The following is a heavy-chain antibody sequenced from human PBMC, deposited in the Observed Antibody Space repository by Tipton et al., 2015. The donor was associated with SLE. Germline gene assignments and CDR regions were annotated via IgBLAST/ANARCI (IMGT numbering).Heavy chain of an antibody. Sequence: TLSLTCAVSGGSISSSNWWSWVRQAPGKGLEWVGRVFARGSTNYNPSLRSRVTISIDTSRNQFSLKLRSVTAADTAVYYCASHGGNDFWRGNWFDPWGQGALVTVSS. J-gene: IGHJ5*02. V-gene: IGHV4-4*02. CDR3: ASHGGNDFWRGNWFDP. D-gene: IGHD3-3*01. CDR1: GGSISSSNW. CDR2: VFARGST.